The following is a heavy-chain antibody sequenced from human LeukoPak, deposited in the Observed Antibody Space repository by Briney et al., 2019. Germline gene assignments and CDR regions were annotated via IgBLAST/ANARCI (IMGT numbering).Heavy chain of an antibody. CDR2: ISGGGDTT. CDR3: ARGDIVVVPAASFDY. CDR1: GFTFSNNG. J-gene: IGHJ4*02. V-gene: IGHV3-23*01. Sequence: GGSLNLSCAASGFTFSNNGMSWVRQFPGRGLEWVSGISGGGDTTYYADSVKGRFTISRDNSNNTLYLQMNSRRAEDTAVYYWARGDIVVVPAASFDYWGQGTLVTVSS. D-gene: IGHD2-2*01.